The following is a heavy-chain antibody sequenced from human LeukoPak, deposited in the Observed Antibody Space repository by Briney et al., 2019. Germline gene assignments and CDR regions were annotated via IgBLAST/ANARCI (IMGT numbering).Heavy chain of an antibody. D-gene: IGHD6-6*01. J-gene: IGHJ5*01. CDR1: GGSISSYY. CDR3: ARRIVARQGNWFDS. V-gene: IGHV4-4*09. Sequence: TSETLSLTCTVSGGSISSYYWSWIRQPPGKGLEWIGYMSTSGSTSYNPSLKSRVTISVETSKNQLSLKLSSVTAADTAVYYCARRIVARQGNWFDSWGQGTLVTVSS. CDR2: MSTSGST.